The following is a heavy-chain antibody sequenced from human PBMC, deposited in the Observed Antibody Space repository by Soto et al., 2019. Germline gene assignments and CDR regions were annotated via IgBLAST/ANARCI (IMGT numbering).Heavy chain of an antibody. CDR3: ARHGAGRNYYYGMDV. CDR2: IDPSDSYT. V-gene: IGHV5-10-1*04. CDR1: GYSFTSYW. Sequence: PGESLKISCKGPGYSFTSYWIGWVRQMPGKGLEWMGRIDPSDSYTNYSPSFQGQVTISADKSISTAYLQWSSLKASDTAMYYCARHGAGRNYYYGMDVWGQGTTVTVSS. J-gene: IGHJ6*02.